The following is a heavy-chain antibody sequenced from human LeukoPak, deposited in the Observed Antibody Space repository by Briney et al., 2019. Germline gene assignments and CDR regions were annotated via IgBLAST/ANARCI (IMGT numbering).Heavy chain of an antibody. CDR1: GGSISSYY. CDR3: ARGVSYYYGSGKENWFDP. V-gene: IGHV4-59*01. CDR2: IYYSGST. J-gene: IGHJ5*02. Sequence: SETLSLTCTVSGGSISSYYWSWIRQPPGKGLERIGYIYYSGSTNYNPSLKSRVTISVDTSKNQFSLKLSSVTAADTAVYYCARGVSYYYGSGKENWFDPWGQGTLVTVSS. D-gene: IGHD3-10*01.